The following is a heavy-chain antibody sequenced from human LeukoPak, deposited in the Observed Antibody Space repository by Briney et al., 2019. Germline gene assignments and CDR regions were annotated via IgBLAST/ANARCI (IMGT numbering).Heavy chain of an antibody. Sequence: TGGSLRLSCAASGFTFSSYWMHWVRQAPGKGLVWVSRINSDGSSTSYADSVKGRFTISRDNAKSTLYLQMNSLRAEDTAVYYCAREVADRYYYGMDVWGQGTTVTVSS. CDR3: AREVADRYYYGMDV. J-gene: IGHJ6*02. CDR1: GFTFSSYW. V-gene: IGHV3-74*01. CDR2: INSDGSST.